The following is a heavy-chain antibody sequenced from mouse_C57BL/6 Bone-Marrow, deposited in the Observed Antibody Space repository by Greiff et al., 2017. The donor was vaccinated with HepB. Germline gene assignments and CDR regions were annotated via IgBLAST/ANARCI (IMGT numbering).Heavy chain of an antibody. J-gene: IGHJ4*01. CDR1: GFTFSDYG. D-gene: IGHD1-1*01. V-gene: IGHV5-17*01. Sequence: DVHLVESGGGLVKPGGSLKLSCAASGFTFSDYGMHWVRQAPEKGLEWVAYISSGSSTIYYADTVKGRFTISRDNAKNTLFLQMTSLRSEDTAMYYCAQLRPYAMDYWGQGTSVTVSS. CDR3: AQLRPYAMDY. CDR2: ISSGSSTI.